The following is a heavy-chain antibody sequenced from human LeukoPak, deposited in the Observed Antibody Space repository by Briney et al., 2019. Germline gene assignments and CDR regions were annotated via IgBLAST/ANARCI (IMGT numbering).Heavy chain of an antibody. CDR2: IKQDGREK. CDR1: RFTFSSYW. CDR3: ARDRGNDFNSYFFDY. Sequence: QAGGSLRLSCAASRFTFSSYWMSWVRQAPGKGLEWVANIKQDGREKYYVDSVKGRFTISRDNAKNSLYPQMNSLRAEDTAVYYCARDRGNDFNSYFFDYWGQGILVTVSS. V-gene: IGHV3-7*01. J-gene: IGHJ4*02. D-gene: IGHD2-21*02.